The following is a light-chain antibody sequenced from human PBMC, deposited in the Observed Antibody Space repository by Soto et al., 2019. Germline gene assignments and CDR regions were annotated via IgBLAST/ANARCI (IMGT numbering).Light chain of an antibody. CDR2: GAS. Sequence: EIVLTQSPGTLSLSPGERATLSCRASQSVSSSYLAWYKQKPGQAPRLLLYGASSRDTGIPARFGASGSGTDFTLTISTLEPEDFAVYDCRQYGRSLEYAFGGGTKVEIK. CDR3: RQYGRSLEYA. CDR1: QSVSSSY. V-gene: IGKV3-20*01. J-gene: IGKJ4*01.